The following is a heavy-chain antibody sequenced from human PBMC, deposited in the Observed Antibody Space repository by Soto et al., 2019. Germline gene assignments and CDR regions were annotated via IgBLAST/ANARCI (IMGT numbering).Heavy chain of an antibody. J-gene: IGHJ5*02. D-gene: IGHD5-12*01. CDR3: ARVPVEMATIIWFDP. CDR2: IYYSGST. CDR1: GGSISSYY. Sequence: PSETLSLTCTVSGGSISSYYWSWIRQPPGKGLEWIGYIYYSGSTNYNPSLKSQVTISVDTSKNQFSLKLSSVTAADTAVYYCARVPVEMATIIWFDPWGQGTLVTVSS. V-gene: IGHV4-59*01.